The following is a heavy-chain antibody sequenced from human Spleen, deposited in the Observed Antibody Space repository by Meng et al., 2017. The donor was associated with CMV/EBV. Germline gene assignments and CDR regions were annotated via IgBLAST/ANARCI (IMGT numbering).Heavy chain of an antibody. CDR2: ISTFKGDT. J-gene: IGHJ4*02. V-gene: IGHV1-18*01. Sequence: YTVTTYGISWVRQAPGQGLEWLAWISTFKGDTNYAPKFQGRVSMTTDTSTSTAYMELRSLRSDDTAVYYCARSRGPNTSSWYYYFDYWGQGTLVTVSS. CDR3: ARSRGPNTSSWYYYFDY. D-gene: IGHD6-13*01. CDR1: YTVTTYG.